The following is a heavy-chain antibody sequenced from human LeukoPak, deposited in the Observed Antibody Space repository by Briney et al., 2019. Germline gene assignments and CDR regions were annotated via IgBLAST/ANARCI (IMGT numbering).Heavy chain of an antibody. CDR3: AKDISDFWSGSYFDY. CDR1: GFTFDDYA. Sequence: GRSLRLSCAASGFTFDDYAMHWVRHAPGKGLEWVSGISWNSGSIGYADSVKGRFTISRDNAKNSLYLQMNSLRAEDTALYYCAKDISDFWSGSYFDYWGQGTLVTVSS. V-gene: IGHV3-9*01. D-gene: IGHD3-3*01. CDR2: ISWNSGSI. J-gene: IGHJ4*02.